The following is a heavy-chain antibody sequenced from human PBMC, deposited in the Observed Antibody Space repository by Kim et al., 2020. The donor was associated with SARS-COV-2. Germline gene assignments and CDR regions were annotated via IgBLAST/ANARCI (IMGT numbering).Heavy chain of an antibody. Sequence: ASVKVSCKASGYTFTSYYMHWVRQAPGQGLEWMGIINPSGGSTSYAQKFQGRVTMTRDTSTSTVYMELSSLRSEDTAVYYCAIDLPLDYGDYGGQGYWGQGTLVTVSS. V-gene: IGHV1-46*01. D-gene: IGHD4-17*01. J-gene: IGHJ4*02. CDR3: AIDLPLDYGDYGGQGY. CDR1: GYTFTSYY. CDR2: INPSGGST.